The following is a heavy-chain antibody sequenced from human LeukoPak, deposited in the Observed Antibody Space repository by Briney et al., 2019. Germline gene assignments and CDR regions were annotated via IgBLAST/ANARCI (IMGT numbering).Heavy chain of an antibody. D-gene: IGHD2-2*01. CDR2: INHSGST. Sequence: PSETLSLTCAVYGGSFSGYYWSWIRQPPGKGLEWIGEINHSGSTNYNPSLKSRVTISVDTSKNQFSLKLSSVTAADTAVYYCARLRYRAFDIWGHGTMVTVSS. V-gene: IGHV4-34*01. CDR1: GGSFSGYY. CDR3: ARLRYRAFDI. J-gene: IGHJ3*02.